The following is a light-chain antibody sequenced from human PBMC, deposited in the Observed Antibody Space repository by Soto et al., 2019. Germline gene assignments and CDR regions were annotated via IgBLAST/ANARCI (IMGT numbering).Light chain of an antibody. CDR1: SSDVGGYNY. V-gene: IGLV2-14*01. J-gene: IGLJ2*01. Sequence: QSVLTQPASVSGSPGQSITISCTGTSSDVGGYNYVSWYQQHPGKAPKLMIYEFGNRPSGVSKRVSASKSGNAASMTIYGHPAEEDADYYCSSYTGSNPVVFGGGTKLTVL. CDR2: EFG. CDR3: SSYTGSNPVV.